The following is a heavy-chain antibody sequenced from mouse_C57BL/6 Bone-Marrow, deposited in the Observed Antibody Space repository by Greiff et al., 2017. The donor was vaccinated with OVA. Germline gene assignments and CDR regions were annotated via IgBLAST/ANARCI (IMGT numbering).Heavy chain of an antibody. J-gene: IGHJ2*01. D-gene: IGHD1-1*01. Sequence: EVKLMESGPELVKPGASVKISCKASGYSFTDYNMNWVKQSNGKSLEWIGVISPNYGTTSYNQKFKGKATLTVDQSSSTAYMQLNSLTSEDSAVYYCASHYYGSPYWGQGTTLTVSS. CDR2: ISPNYGTT. CDR3: ASHYYGSPY. V-gene: IGHV1-39*01. CDR1: GYSFTDYN.